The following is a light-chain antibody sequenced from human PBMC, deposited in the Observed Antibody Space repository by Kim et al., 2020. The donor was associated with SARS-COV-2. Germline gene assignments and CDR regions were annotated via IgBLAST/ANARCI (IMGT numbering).Light chain of an antibody. CDR2: KVS. V-gene: IGKV2-30*01. Sequence: VVMTQSPLSLPVTLGQPASISCRTSKSLVYSDGNTYLNGFQQRTGQSPRRLIYKVSNRDSGVPDRFSGSGSGTDFTLKISRVEAEDVGVYYCMQGTHWPYTVGQGTKLEI. CDR1: KSLVYSDGNTY. J-gene: IGKJ2*01. CDR3: MQGTHWPYT.